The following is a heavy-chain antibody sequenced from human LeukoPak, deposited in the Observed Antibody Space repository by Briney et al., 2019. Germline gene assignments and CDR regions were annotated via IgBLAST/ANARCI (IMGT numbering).Heavy chain of an antibody. CDR1: GGTFSSYA. D-gene: IGHD6-13*01. CDR2: ISAYSGNT. J-gene: IGHJ3*02. V-gene: IGHV1-18*01. CDR3: ARDPRGIAAAAPDGFDI. Sequence: ASVTVSCMASGGTFSSYAISWVRQAPGQGLGWMGWISAYSGNTKYAQKLQGRVTMTTDTSTSTAYMELRSLRSDDTAVYYCARDPRGIAAAAPDGFDIWGQGTMVTVSS.